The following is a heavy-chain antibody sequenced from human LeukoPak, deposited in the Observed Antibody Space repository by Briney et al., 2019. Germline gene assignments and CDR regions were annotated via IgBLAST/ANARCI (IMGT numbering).Heavy chain of an antibody. V-gene: IGHV4-38-2*02. CDR1: VYSISSGYY. CDR2: IFYSGST. J-gene: IGHJ5*02. Sequence: SGTLSLTCAVSVYSISSGYYWGWIRQPPGKGLEWIGSIFYSGSTYYNPSLKSRVSISVDTSKNQFSLKLTSVTAADTAIYYCARDPHSNDWFDPWGQGTLVTVSS. D-gene: IGHD4-11*01. CDR3: ARDPHSNDWFDP.